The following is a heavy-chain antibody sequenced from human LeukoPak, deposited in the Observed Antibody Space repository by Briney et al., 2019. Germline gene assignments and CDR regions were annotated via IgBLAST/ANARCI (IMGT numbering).Heavy chain of an antibody. CDR2: ISSSSSYI. D-gene: IGHD3-22*01. CDR1: GFTFSSYS. CDR3: ARVDYDRSGGDANAEYFQH. J-gene: IGHJ1*01. V-gene: IGHV3-21*01. Sequence: PGGSLRLSCAPSGFTFSSYSMNWVHQAPGKGLEWVSSISSSSSYIYYADSVKGRFTISRDNAKNSLYLQMNSLRAEDTAIYYCARVDYDRSGGDANAEYFQHWGQGTLVTVSS.